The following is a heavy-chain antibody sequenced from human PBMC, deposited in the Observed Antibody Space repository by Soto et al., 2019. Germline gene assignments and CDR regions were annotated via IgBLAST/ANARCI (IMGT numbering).Heavy chain of an antibody. V-gene: IGHV4-59*01. J-gene: IGHJ4*02. CDR1: GGSISSYY. CDR2: IYYSGST. CDR3: ASSHYYDSSGYYYEAY. D-gene: IGHD3-22*01. Sequence: QVQLQESGPGLVKPSETLSLTCTVSGGSISSYYWSWIRQPPGKGLECIGYIYYSGSTNYNPSLKSRVTISVDTSKNQFSLKLSSVTAADTAVYYCASSHYYDSSGYYYEAYWGQGSLVTVSS.